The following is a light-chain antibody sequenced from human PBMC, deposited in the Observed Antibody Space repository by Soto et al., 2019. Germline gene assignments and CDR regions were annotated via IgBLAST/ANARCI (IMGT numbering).Light chain of an antibody. Sequence: QSVLTQPPSASGTPGRKVTISCSGSSSNIGDNYVYWHQQLPGTAPKLLIYRNNQRPSGVPDRFSGSKSGTSASLAISGLRSGDEADYYCAAWDDSLSGYVFGPGTKLTVL. CDR2: RNN. J-gene: IGLJ1*01. CDR3: AAWDDSLSGYV. V-gene: IGLV1-47*01. CDR1: SSNIGDNY.